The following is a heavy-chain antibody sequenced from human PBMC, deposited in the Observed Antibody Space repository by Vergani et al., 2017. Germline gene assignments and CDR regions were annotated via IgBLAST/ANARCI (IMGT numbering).Heavy chain of an antibody. CDR2: ISGSGGGT. CDR1: GFTFSSYA. CDR3: ALTGSAGRSYRGAFDI. Sequence: EVQLLESGGGLVQPGGSLRLSCAASGFTFSSYAMSWVRQAPGKGLEWVSAISGSGGGTYYADSVKGRFTISRDKSKNTLYLQMNSLRAEDTAVYYCALTGSAGRSYRGAFDIWGQGTMVTVSS. V-gene: IGHV3-23*01. J-gene: IGHJ3*02. D-gene: IGHD1-26*01.